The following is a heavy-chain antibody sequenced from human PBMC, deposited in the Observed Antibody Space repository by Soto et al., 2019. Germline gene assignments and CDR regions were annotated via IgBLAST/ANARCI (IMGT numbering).Heavy chain of an antibody. Sequence: GGSLRLSCAASGFTFSSYWMIWVRQAPGKGLEWVANIKQDGSEKYYVDSVKGRFTISRDNAKNSLYLQMNSLRAEDTAVYYCARQGGYYGSGSYYMWSKYYYMDVWGKGTTVTVSS. V-gene: IGHV3-7*01. J-gene: IGHJ6*03. CDR1: GFTFSSYW. D-gene: IGHD3-10*01. CDR2: IKQDGSEK. CDR3: ARQGGYYGSGSYYMWSKYYYMDV.